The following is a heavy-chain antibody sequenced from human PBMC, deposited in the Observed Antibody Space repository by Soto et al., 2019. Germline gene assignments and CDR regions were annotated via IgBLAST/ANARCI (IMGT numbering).Heavy chain of an antibody. CDR2: INHSGST. J-gene: IGHJ6*03. V-gene: IGHV4-34*01. D-gene: IGHD4-17*01. Sequence: PSETLSLTCAVYGGSFSGYYWSWIRQPPGKGLEWIGEINHSGSTNYNPSLKSRVTISVDTSKNQFSLKLSSVTAADTAVYYCARGSWPTVTSYYYYYMDVWGKGTTVTAP. CDR1: GGSFSGYY. CDR3: ARGSWPTVTSYYYYYMDV.